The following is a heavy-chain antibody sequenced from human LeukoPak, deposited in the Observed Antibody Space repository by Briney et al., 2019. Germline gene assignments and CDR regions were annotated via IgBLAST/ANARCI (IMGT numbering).Heavy chain of an antibody. CDR1: GYSFTSYW. V-gene: IGHV5-51*01. Sequence: GESLKISCKGSGYSFTSYWIGWVRQMPGKGLEWMGVIYPGDSDTRYSPSFQGQVTISADKSISTAYLQWSSLKASDTAMYYCARINALVLLWFGPGDYWGQGTLVTVSS. CDR3: ARINALVLLWFGPGDY. CDR2: IYPGDSDT. J-gene: IGHJ4*02. D-gene: IGHD3-10*01.